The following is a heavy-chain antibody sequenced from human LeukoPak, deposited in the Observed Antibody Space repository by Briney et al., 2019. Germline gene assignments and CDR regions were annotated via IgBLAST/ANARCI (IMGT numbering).Heavy chain of an antibody. CDR2: ISGSGGST. J-gene: IGHJ4*02. Sequence: PGGSLRLSCAASGFTFSSYAMSWVRQAPGKGLEWVSAISGSGGSTYYADSVKGRFTISRGNSKNTLYLQMNSLRAEDTAVYYCAKDAGIAVAGTYTFDYWGQGTLVTVSS. CDR1: GFTFSSYA. CDR3: AKDAGIAVAGTYTFDY. V-gene: IGHV3-23*01. D-gene: IGHD6-19*01.